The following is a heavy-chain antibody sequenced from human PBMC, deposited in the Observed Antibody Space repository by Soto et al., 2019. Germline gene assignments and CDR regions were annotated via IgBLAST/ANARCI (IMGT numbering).Heavy chain of an antibody. J-gene: IGHJ4*02. Sequence: QVQLVQSGAELRKPGASVKVSCQAYGYRFSSYGVHWLRQAPGQGLEWMGWIYPNNGNRNYAQKFEDRLSMTTATSTNTIYMELKSLKSDDTAIYYCARDRLRGYDSSGFYSWGQGTLVTVSS. CDR3: ARDRLRGYDSSGFYS. D-gene: IGHD3-22*01. CDR2: IYPNNGNR. V-gene: IGHV1-18*01. CDR1: GYRFSSYG.